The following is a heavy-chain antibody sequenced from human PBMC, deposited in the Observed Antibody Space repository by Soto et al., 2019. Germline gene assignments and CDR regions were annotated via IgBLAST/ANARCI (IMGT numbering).Heavy chain of an antibody. J-gene: IGHJ5*02. V-gene: IGHV1-69*12. CDR2: IVPGSGAP. CDR1: GGTFNNYA. D-gene: IGHD7-27*01. Sequence: QVQLVQSGAEVKQPGSSVKVSCKASGGTFNNYAFSWVRQAPGQGLEWVGGIVPGSGAPNYAQKFKGRVILIADESTGTTYMELSSLRLEDTAVYYCLREALGKGRFDPWGQGSLITVSS. CDR3: LREALGKGRFDP.